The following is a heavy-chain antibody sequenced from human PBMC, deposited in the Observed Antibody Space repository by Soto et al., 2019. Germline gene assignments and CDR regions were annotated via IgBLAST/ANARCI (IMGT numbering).Heavy chain of an antibody. CDR1: GFTFSTYA. J-gene: IGHJ4*02. CDR2: ISDSGAST. CDR3: AKILVPASLGSFHY. D-gene: IGHD2-2*01. V-gene: IGHV3-23*01. Sequence: PGGSLRLSCAASGFTFSTYAMAWVRQAPGKGLQWVSAISDSGASTYYADSVKGRFTISRDNSKNTLDLQMNSLRAEDTAIYFCAKILVPASLGSFHYWGQGALVTVSS.